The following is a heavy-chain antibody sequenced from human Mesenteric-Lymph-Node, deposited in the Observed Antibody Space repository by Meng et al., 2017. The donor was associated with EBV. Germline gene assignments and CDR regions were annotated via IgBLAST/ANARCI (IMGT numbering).Heavy chain of an antibody. D-gene: IGHD6-19*01. Sequence: EVRLVEPGGGVVQPGRSLRLSCAASGFTFSSYAMSWVRQAPGKGLEWVSAISGSGGSTYYADSVKGRFTISRDNSKNTLYLQMNSLRAEDTAVYYCAKERYSSGWTGSYWGQGTLVTVSS. CDR1: GFTFSSYA. J-gene: IGHJ4*02. CDR3: AKERYSSGWTGSY. V-gene: IGHV3-23*04. CDR2: ISGSGGST.